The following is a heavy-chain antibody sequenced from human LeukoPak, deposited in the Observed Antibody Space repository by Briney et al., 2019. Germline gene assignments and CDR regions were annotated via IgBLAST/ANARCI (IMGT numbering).Heavy chain of an antibody. CDR1: GFTFSSYG. CDR3: ARDRANGGYVTPLGY. Sequence: GRSLRLSCAASGFTFSSYGMHWVRQAPGKGLEWVAVIWYDGSNKYYADSVKGRFTISRDNSKNTLYLQMNSLRAEDTAVYYCARDRANGGYVTPLGYWGQGTLVTVSS. CDR2: IWYDGSNK. V-gene: IGHV3-33*01. J-gene: IGHJ4*02. D-gene: IGHD5-12*01.